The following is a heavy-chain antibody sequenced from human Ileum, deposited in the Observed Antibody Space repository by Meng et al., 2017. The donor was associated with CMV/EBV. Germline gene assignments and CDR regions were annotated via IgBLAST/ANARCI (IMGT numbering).Heavy chain of an antibody. Sequence: GESLKISCAASGFTFSGSAMHWVRQASGKGLEWVGRIRSKANSYATAYAASVKGRFTISRDDSKNTAYLQMNSLKTEDTAVYYCTTPISGGVLGYYYGMDVWGQGTTVTVSS. D-gene: IGHD4/OR15-4a*01. CDR3: TTPISGGVLGYYYGMDV. V-gene: IGHV3-73*01. CDR2: IRSKANSYAT. CDR1: GFTFSGSA. J-gene: IGHJ6*02.